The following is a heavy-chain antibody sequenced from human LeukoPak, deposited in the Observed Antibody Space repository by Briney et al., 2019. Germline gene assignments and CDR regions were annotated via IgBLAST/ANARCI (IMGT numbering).Heavy chain of an antibody. Sequence: GGSLRLSCAASGFIVSRNYMGWVRQAPGKGLEWVSALSSKYETYYADSVKGRFTISRDNSENTLYLQMNALRAADPALYYCYGIHLGDSFDIWGRGTMVIVFS. D-gene: IGHD3-16*01. CDR3: YGIHLGDSFDI. V-gene: IGHV3-53*01. CDR1: GFIVSRNY. J-gene: IGHJ3*02. CDR2: LSSKYET.